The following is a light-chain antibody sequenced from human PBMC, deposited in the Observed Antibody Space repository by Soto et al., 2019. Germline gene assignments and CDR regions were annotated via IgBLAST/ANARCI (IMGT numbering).Light chain of an antibody. CDR3: QQLYSYPIT. J-gene: IGKJ5*01. CDR1: QGFTSS. Sequence: DIQLTQSPSFLSASVGDRVTITCRASQGFTSSLAWYQQEPGKAPILLIYAASTLQSGVPSRFSGSGSGTEFTLTISSLQPEDSATYYCQQLYSYPITFGQGTRLEIK. CDR2: AAS. V-gene: IGKV1-9*01.